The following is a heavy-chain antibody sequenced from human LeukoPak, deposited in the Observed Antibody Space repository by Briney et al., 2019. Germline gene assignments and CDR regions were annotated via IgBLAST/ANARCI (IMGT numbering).Heavy chain of an antibody. Sequence: PGGSLRLSCAASGFTFSSYAMHWVRQAPGKGLEWVAVISYDGSNKYYADSVKGRFTISRDNSKNTLYLQMNSLRAGDTAVYYCARDAGGSTVTTSDFDYWGQGTLVTVSS. CDR3: ARDAGGSTVTTSDFDY. V-gene: IGHV3-30-3*01. J-gene: IGHJ4*02. CDR1: GFTFSSYA. CDR2: ISYDGSNK. D-gene: IGHD4-17*01.